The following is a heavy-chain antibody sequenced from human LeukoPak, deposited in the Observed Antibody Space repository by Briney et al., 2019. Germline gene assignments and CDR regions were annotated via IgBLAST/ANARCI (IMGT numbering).Heavy chain of an antibody. Sequence: SETLSLTCTVSGGSISSSSYYWSWIRQPPGKGLEWIGEINHSGSTNYNPSLKSRVTISVDTSKNQFSLKLSSVTAADTAVYYCARTRHDYYDSSGYLNVHIYFDYWGQGTLVTVSS. CDR1: GGSISSSSYY. CDR3: ARTRHDYYDSSGYLNVHIYFDY. CDR2: INHSGST. D-gene: IGHD3-22*01. J-gene: IGHJ4*02. V-gene: IGHV4-39*07.